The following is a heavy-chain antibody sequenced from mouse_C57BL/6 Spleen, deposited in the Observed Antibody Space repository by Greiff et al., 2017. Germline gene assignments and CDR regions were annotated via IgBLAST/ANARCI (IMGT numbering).Heavy chain of an antibody. V-gene: IGHV1-69*01. CDR1: GYTFTSYW. J-gene: IGHJ4*01. CDR2: IDPSDSYT. Sequence: QVHVKQPGAELVMPGASVKLSCKASGYTFTSYWMHWVKQRPGQGLEWIGEIDPSDSYTNYNQKFKGKSTLTVDKSSSTAYMQLSSLTSEDSAVYYCARRGGRAMDYWGQGTSVTVSS. CDR3: ARRGGRAMDY.